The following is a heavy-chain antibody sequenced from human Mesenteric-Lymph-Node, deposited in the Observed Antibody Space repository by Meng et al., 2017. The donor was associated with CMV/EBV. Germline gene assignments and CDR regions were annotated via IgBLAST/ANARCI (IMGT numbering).Heavy chain of an antibody. J-gene: IGHJ4*02. CDR1: GYTFTGYY. Sequence: ASVKVSCKASGYTFTGYYVHWVRLAPGQGLEWVGWMNPNSGNTGYAQKFQGRVTMTRDTSISTAYMELSSLTSEDTAAYYCARGRPSIVATLNPPEYWGQGTLVTVSS. D-gene: IGHD5-12*01. CDR3: ARGRPSIVATLNPPEY. CDR2: MNPNSGNT. V-gene: IGHV1-8*02.